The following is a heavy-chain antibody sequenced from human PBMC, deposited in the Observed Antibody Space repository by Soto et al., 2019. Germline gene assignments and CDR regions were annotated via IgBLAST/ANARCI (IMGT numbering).Heavy chain of an antibody. J-gene: IGHJ4*02. CDR2: INPNSGGT. D-gene: IGHD2-15*01. V-gene: IGHV1-2*04. Sequence: QVHLVQSGAEVKKPGASVKVSCKAAGYTFTGYYIHWVRQAPGQGLEWMGWINPNSGGTNYAQKLKGWVTMTRDTSISTAYMELSRLTSDDTAVYYCARDGEYCSGASCQLGGTDYWGQGTLVTVSS. CDR1: GYTFTGYY. CDR3: ARDGEYCSGASCQLGGTDY.